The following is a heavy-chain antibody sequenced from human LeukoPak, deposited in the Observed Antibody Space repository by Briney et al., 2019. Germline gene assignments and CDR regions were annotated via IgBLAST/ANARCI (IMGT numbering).Heavy chain of an antibody. V-gene: IGHV3-21*01. CDR1: GFTFSSYS. CDR3: ARDNYDYVWGSYPDDY. D-gene: IGHD3-16*01. CDR2: ISSSSSYI. J-gene: IGHJ4*02. Sequence: GGSLRLSCAVSGFTFSSYSMNWVRQAPGKRLEWVSSISSSSSYIYYADSVKGRFTISRDNAKNSLYLQMSSLRAEDTAVYYRARDNYDYVWGSYPDDYWGQGTLVTVSS.